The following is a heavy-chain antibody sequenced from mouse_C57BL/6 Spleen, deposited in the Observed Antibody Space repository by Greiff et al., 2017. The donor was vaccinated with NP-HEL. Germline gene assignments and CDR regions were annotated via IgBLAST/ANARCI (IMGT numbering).Heavy chain of an antibody. V-gene: IGHV2-6-1*01. J-gene: IGHJ1*03. CDR1: GFSLTSYG. CDR2: IWSDGST. D-gene: IGHD1-1*01. CDR3: ARHTYYGSSYGYFDV. Sequence: QVQLKESGPGLVAPSQSLSITCTVSGFSLTSYGVHWVRQPPGKGLEWLVVIWSDGSTTYNSALKSRLSISKDNSKSQVFLKMNSLQTDDTAMYYCARHTYYGSSYGYFDVWGTGTTVTVSS.